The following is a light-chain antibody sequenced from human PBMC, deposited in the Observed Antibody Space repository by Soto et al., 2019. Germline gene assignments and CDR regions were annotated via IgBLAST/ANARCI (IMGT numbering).Light chain of an antibody. Sequence: QSALTQPASVSGSPGQSITISCTGTSSDVGGYNYVSWYQQHPGIAPKLMIYDVSNRPSGVSNRFSGSKSGNTASLTISGLQAEDEADYYCSSYTSSSTLVFGRGTKVTVL. CDR1: SSDVGGYNY. CDR2: DVS. V-gene: IGLV2-14*01. J-gene: IGLJ2*01. CDR3: SSYTSSSTLV.